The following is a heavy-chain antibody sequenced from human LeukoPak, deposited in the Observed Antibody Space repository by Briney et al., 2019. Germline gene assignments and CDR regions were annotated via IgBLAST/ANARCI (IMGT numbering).Heavy chain of an antibody. CDR1: GFTFSSAA. V-gene: IGHV3-23*01. Sequence: GGSLRLSCAASGFTFSSAAMSWFRQAPGKGLEWVSFIGVGGGNANYAGSVKGRFTISRDDSQNALYLQMNSLRAEDTAVYYCARGGWQLLGGQGTLVTVSS. D-gene: IGHD3-10*01. CDR3: ARGGWQLL. J-gene: IGHJ4*02. CDR2: IGVGGGNA.